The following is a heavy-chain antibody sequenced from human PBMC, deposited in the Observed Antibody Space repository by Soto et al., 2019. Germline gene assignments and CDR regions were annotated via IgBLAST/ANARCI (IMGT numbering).Heavy chain of an antibody. D-gene: IGHD3-9*01. CDR3: ARVERYFDWLSAFDI. CDR1: GYTFTSYG. V-gene: IGHV1-18*01. CDR2: ISAYNGNT. J-gene: IGHJ3*02. Sequence: ASVKVSCKASGYTFTSYGISWVRQAPGQGLEWMGWISAYNGNTNYAQELQGRVTMTTDTSTSTAYMELRSLRSDDTAVYYCARVERYFDWLSAFDIWGQGTMVTVSS.